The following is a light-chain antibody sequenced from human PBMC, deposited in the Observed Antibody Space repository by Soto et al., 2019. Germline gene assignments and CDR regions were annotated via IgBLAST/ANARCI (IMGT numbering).Light chain of an antibody. J-gene: IGKJ1*01. Sequence: EIVLMQSPGTLSLSPGERATLSCRASQSVSSSYLAWYQQKPGQAPRLLIYGASSRSTGIPDRFSGSGSGTDFTLTISRLEPEDFAVYYCRQYGSSPETFGQGTKVEIK. CDR1: QSVSSSY. CDR3: RQYGSSPET. V-gene: IGKV3-20*01. CDR2: GAS.